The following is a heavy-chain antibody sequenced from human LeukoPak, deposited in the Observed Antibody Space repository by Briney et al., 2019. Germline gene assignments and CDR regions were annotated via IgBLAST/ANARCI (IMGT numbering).Heavy chain of an antibody. CDR3: ARGPSGYYNT. V-gene: IGHV3-66*01. D-gene: IGHD5-12*01. CDR1: EFSVGSNY. Sequence: GGSLRLSCAASEFSVGSNYMTWVRQAPGKGLEWVSLIYSGGRPYYADSVKGRFTISRDNSKNTLQLQMNSQRAEDKAVYYCARGPSGYYNTGGQGTLVTVSS. J-gene: IGHJ4*02. CDR2: IYSGGRP.